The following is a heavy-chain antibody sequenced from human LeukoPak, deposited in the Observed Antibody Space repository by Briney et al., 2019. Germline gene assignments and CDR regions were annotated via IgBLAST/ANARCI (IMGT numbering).Heavy chain of an antibody. CDR2: IYYSGSI. J-gene: IGHJ4*02. D-gene: IGHD3-3*01. Sequence: PSETLSLTCTVSGVSINTYFWSWIRQPPGKGLEWIGYIYYSGSINYNPSLKSRVTISVDTSKNQFSLKLSSVTAADTAVYYCARLHDFYGGLDYWGQGTLVTVSS. CDR1: GVSINTYF. V-gene: IGHV4-59*08. CDR3: ARLHDFYGGLDY.